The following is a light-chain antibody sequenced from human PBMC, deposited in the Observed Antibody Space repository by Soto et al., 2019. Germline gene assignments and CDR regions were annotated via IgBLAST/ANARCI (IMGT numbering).Light chain of an antibody. V-gene: IGLV2-14*01. CDR1: SSDVGRYKY. CDR3: SSFTSRFTFNYI. CDR2: EVS. J-gene: IGLJ1*01. Sequence: QSALTQPASVSGSPGQSITISCTGTSSDVGRYKYVSWYQQHPGKVPKLMIYEVSNRPSGVSSRFSGSKSGNTASLTISGLQAEDDADYYCSSFTSRFTFNYIFGTGTKLTVL.